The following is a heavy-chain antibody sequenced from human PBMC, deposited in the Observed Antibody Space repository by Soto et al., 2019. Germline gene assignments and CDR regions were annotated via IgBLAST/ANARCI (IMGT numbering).Heavy chain of an antibody. D-gene: IGHD3-10*01. CDR1: GFTFSSYS. CDR3: ARLSGENHYCYGMDV. V-gene: IGHV3-21*01. CDR2: ITSSSSYI. J-gene: IGHJ6*02. Sequence: EVQLVESGGGLVKPGGSLRLSCAASGFTFSSYSINWVRQAPGKGLEWVSSITSSSSYIYYADSVKGRFTISRDNAKNSLYLQMNSLRAEDTAVYYCARLSGENHYCYGMDVWGQGTTVTVSS.